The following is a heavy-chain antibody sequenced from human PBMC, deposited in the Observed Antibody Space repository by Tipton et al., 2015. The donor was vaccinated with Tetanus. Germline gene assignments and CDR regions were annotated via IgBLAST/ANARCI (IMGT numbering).Heavy chain of an antibody. Sequence: LRLSCTVSGGSISNHYWSWIRRPPGKGLEWIGYLYDNGRTKYNPSLNSRVTISVDTPKKQLSLKLTSVTAADTAVYYCARIHDFLSGHFDFWGQGTLVAVSS. V-gene: IGHV4-59*11. CDR2: LYDNGRT. CDR3: ARIHDFLSGHFDF. D-gene: IGHD3-3*01. CDR1: GGSISNHY. J-gene: IGHJ4*02.